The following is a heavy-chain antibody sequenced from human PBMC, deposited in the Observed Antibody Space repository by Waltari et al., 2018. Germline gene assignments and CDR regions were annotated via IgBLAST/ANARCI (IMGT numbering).Heavy chain of an antibody. CDR3: ARGDKLYYYFDY. J-gene: IGHJ4*02. CDR1: GYTFPDYF. Sequence: QVQLVQSGAEVKKPGASVKVSCQASGYTFPDYFMHWVRQAPGQGLEWMGRINPNSGGTNYAQKFEGRVTMTGDTSINTAYMELSRLRSDDTAVYYCARGDKLYYYFDYWGQGTLVTVSS. CDR2: INPNSGGT. D-gene: IGHD2-21*01. V-gene: IGHV1-2*06.